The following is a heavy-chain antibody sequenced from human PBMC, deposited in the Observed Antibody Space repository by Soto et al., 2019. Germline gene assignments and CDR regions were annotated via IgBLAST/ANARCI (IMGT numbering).Heavy chain of an antibody. J-gene: IGHJ4*02. CDR3: AREDSIIIPAVSDF. D-gene: IGHD2-2*01. Sequence: EVQLLESGGGLVRPGGSLRLSCTVSGFAFNNYGINWVRHAPGKGLEWVSSISKSDYTYYSDSVTGRFTISRDNAKNSVSLQMNTLRVEDTAVYYCAREDSIIIPAVSDFWGQGTLVTVSS. CDR2: ISKSDYT. V-gene: IGHV3-21*01. CDR1: GFAFNNYG.